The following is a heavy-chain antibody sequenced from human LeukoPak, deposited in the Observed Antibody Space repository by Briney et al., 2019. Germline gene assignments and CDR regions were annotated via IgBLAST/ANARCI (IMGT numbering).Heavy chain of an antibody. CDR2: ISDSGDGT. J-gene: IGHJ4*02. V-gene: IGHV3-23*01. CDR1: GFTFRSYV. Sequence: PGGSLRLSCTDAGFTFRSYVFSWVRQAPGKGLEWVSAISDSGDGTYYADSVKGRFTISRDNSKNTLYLQMSGLGAEDTAVYYCAKAHAIVQFDYWGQGTLVIVSS. CDR3: AKAHAIVQFDY. D-gene: IGHD2-21*01.